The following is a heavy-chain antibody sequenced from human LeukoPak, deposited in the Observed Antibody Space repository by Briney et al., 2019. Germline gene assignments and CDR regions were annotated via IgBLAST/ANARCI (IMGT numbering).Heavy chain of an antibody. CDR3: ARAEGSGSSFDY. V-gene: IGHV3-30*03. Sequence: GRSLRLSCAASGFTFSSYDMHWVRQAPGKGLEWVAVISYGGNNKYYADSVKGRFTISRDNAKNSLYLQMNSLRVEDTAVYYCARAEGSGSSFDYWGQGTLVTVSS. CDR2: ISYGGNNK. CDR1: GFTFSSYD. D-gene: IGHD3-10*01. J-gene: IGHJ4*02.